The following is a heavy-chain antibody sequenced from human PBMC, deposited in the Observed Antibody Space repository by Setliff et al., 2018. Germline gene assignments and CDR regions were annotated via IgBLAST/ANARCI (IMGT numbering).Heavy chain of an antibody. J-gene: IGHJ4*02. CDR2: IFSNDEK. CDR3: ARAYYDSSGYYPLVY. D-gene: IGHD3-22*01. Sequence: GFTSNARMGVSWIRQPPGKALEWLAHIFSNDEKSYSTSLKSRLTISKDTSKSQVVLTMTNMDPVDTATYYCARAYYDSSGYYPLVYWGQGTLVTVSS. CDR1: GFTSNARMG. V-gene: IGHV2-26*01.